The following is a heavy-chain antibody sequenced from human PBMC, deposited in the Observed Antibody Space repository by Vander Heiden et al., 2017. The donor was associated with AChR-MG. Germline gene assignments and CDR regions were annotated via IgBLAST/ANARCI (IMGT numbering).Heavy chain of an antibody. CDR1: GDSIGSYY. CDR2: ISYTGST. CDR3: ASFSYGDSGWSYFDY. J-gene: IGHJ4*02. Sequence: QVQLQESGPGLATSSETLSLTCTVPGDSIGSYYWSWIRQPPGKGLEWTAYISYTGSTDYNPSLKSRVTISLATSKNKFSLRLSSVTAADTAVYYCASFSYGDSGWSYFDYWGQGILVTVSS. D-gene: IGHD6-19*01. V-gene: IGHV4-59*01.